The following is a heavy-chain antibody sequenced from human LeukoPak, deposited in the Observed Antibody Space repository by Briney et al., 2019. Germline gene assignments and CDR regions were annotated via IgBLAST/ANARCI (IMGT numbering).Heavy chain of an antibody. J-gene: IGHJ4*02. CDR2: IWYDGSNK. D-gene: IGHD5-12*01. CDR3: ASSGYSGYEFDY. Sequence: GRSLRLSCAASGFTFSSYGMHWVGQAPGKGLEWVAVIWYDGSNKYYADSVKGRFTISRDNSKNTLYLQMNSLRAEDTAVYYCASSGYSGYEFDYWGQGTLVTVSS. V-gene: IGHV3-33*01. CDR1: GFTFSSYG.